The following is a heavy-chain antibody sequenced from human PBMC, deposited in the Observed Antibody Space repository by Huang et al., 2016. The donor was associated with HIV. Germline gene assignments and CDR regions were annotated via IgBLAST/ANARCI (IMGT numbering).Heavy chain of an antibody. Sequence: QVRLHQWGTGLVRPSETLSLTCAVYGGPLSGHYWSWVRLPPGGSLEWLGELNHRGSANYNPSLKSRLSMSIDTSKKQVSLKLGSVTAADTALYYCARSLMGEDPFDIWGQGTLVTVSS. CDR1: GGPLSGHY. D-gene: IGHD3-16*01. CDR2: LNHRGSA. J-gene: IGHJ3*02. CDR3: ARSLMGEDPFDI. V-gene: IGHV4-34*01.